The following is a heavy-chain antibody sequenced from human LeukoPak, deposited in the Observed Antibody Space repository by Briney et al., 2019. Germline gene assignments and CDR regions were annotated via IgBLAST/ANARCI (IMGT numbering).Heavy chain of an antibody. Sequence: GGSLRLSCAASGFTFSNAWMSWVRQAPGKGLEWVGRINSKTDGGTKDYAAPVKGRFTISRDDSKNTLYLQMNSLKTEDTAVYYCTTDSLGYSSSWYFDYWGQGTLVTVSS. CDR3: TTDSLGYSSSWYFDY. J-gene: IGHJ4*02. CDR2: INSKTDGGTK. D-gene: IGHD6-13*01. V-gene: IGHV3-15*01. CDR1: GFTFSNAW.